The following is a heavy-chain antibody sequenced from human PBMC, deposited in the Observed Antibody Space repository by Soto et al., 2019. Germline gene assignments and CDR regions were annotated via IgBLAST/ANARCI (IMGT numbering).Heavy chain of an antibody. Sequence: LRLSCAASGFTFSSFWMSWVRQAPGKGLEWVANIKTDGSETHYVDSVKGRFTIPRDNPKTSLFLQMNSLRVEDTAVYFCTSDRYPRFYHGSGSYPYYWGQGTPVTVSS. V-gene: IGHV3-7*03. CDR3: TSDRYPRFYHGSGSYPYY. CDR2: IKTDGSET. CDR1: GFTFSSFW. D-gene: IGHD3-10*01. J-gene: IGHJ4*02.